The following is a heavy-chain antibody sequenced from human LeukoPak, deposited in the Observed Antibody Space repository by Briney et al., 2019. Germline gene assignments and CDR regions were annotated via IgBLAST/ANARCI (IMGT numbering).Heavy chain of an antibody. CDR3: ARMSSGWYPYFDY. D-gene: IGHD6-13*01. Sequence: ASVKVSCKASGYIFTDYAIHWLRQAPGQRPEWMGWMNAGNGNTKYSQEFQGRVTITRDTSASTAYMELSSLRSEDMAVYYCARMSSGWYPYFDYWGQGTLVTVSS. V-gene: IGHV1-3*03. CDR2: MNAGNGNT. J-gene: IGHJ4*02. CDR1: GYIFTDYA.